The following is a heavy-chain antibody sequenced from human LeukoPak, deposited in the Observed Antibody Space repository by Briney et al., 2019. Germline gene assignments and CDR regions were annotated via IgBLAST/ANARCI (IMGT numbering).Heavy chain of an antibody. J-gene: IGHJ4*02. CDR2: FDPEDGET. CDR1: GYTLTELS. D-gene: IGHD4-23*01. Sequence: ASVKVSCKVSGYTLTELSMHWVRQAPGKGLEWMGGFDPEDGETIYAQKFQGRVTMTEDTSTDTAYMELSSLRSEDTAVYYCATRLLPVSYGGNNPPPPFFDYWGQGTLVTVSS. CDR3: ATRLLPVSYGGNNPPPPFFDY. V-gene: IGHV1-24*01.